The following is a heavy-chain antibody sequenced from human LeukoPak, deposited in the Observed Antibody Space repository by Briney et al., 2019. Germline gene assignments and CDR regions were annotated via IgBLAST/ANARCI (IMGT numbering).Heavy chain of an antibody. CDR2: IYHSGST. D-gene: IGHD6-19*01. CDR1: GGSISSSNW. J-gene: IGHJ3*02. CDR3: ASLYSSGSKRAFDI. V-gene: IGHV4-4*02. Sequence: SETLSLTCAVSGGSISSSNWWSWVRQPPGKGLEWIGEIYHSGSTNYNPSLKSRVTISVDKSKNQFSLKLSSVTAADTAVYYCASLYSSGSKRAFDIWGQGTMVTVSS.